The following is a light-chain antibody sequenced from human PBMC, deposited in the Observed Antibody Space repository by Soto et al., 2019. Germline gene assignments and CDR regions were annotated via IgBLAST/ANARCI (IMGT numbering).Light chain of an antibody. CDR1: QSISSW. J-gene: IGKJ4*01. Sequence: DILMIQVPSPLFASVGDRVTITCRASQSISSWLAWYQQKPGKAPKLLIYKASSLESGVPSRFSGSGSGTEFTLTISSLQPDDFATYYCQQYNSYSPTFGGGTKWIS. V-gene: IGKV1-5*03. CDR2: KAS. CDR3: QQYNSYSPT.